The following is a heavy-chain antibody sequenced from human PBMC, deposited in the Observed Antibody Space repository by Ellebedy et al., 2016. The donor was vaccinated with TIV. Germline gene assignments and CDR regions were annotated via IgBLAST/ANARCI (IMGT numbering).Heavy chain of an antibody. CDR2: MNPKSGDT. J-gene: IGHJ4*02. V-gene: IGHV1-8*01. D-gene: IGHD3-10*01. CDR1: GYTFTNFD. CDR3: TTGGTKGEDN. Sequence: AASVKVSCKASGYTFTNFDINWVRQASGQGLEWMGWMNPKSGDTVYSQKFQGRLTMTTNTPMTTAYMHLTDLTSEDTAVYYCTTGGTKGEDNWGQGTLVIVSS.